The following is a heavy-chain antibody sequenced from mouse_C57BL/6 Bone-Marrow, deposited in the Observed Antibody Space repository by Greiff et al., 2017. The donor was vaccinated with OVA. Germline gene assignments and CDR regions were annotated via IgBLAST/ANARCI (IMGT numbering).Heavy chain of an antibody. V-gene: IGHV1-76*01. Sequence: QVQLQQSGAELVRPGASVKLSCKASGYTFTDYSINWVKQRPGQGLEWIARFYPGSGNTYYNEKFKGKATLTAEKSSSTAYMQLSSLTSEDSAVYFCEGWGDYGNCFDYWGQGTTLTVSS. CDR1: GYTFTDYS. D-gene: IGHD2-4*01. CDR3: EGWGDYGNCFDY. CDR2: FYPGSGNT. J-gene: IGHJ2*01.